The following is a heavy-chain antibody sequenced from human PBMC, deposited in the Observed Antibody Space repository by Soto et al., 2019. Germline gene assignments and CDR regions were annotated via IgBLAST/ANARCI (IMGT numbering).Heavy chain of an antibody. D-gene: IGHD4-17*01. V-gene: IGHV2-5*02. CDR1: GFSLTTSGVG. CDR3: AHRTTTVTWWFDP. CDR2: IYWDNDK. Sequence: QITLKESGPTLVKPTQTLTLTCTFSGFSLTTSGVGVGWIRQPPGKALEWLALIYWDNDKSYSPSLKSRLTITTVTSKNPVVLTLTNMGAAETATYFCAHRTTTVTWWFDPWGQGTLVTVSS. J-gene: IGHJ5*02.